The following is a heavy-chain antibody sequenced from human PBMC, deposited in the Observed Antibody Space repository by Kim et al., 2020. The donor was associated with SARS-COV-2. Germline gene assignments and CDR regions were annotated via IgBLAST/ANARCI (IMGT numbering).Heavy chain of an antibody. CDR2: INHSGST. D-gene: IGHD6-6*01. J-gene: IGHJ6*02. CDR1: GGSFSGYY. Sequence: SETLSLTCAVYGGSFSGYYWSWIRQPPGKGLEWIGEINHSGSTNYNPSLKSRVTISVDTSKNQFSLKLSSVTAADTAVYYCARDPRIAARPYYYYYGMDGWGQGSTGTVSS. CDR3: ARDPRIAARPYYYYYGMDG. V-gene: IGHV4-34*01.